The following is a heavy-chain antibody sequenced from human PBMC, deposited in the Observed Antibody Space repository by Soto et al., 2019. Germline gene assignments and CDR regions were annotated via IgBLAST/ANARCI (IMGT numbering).Heavy chain of an antibody. CDR2: INWNGGST. Sequence: PGGSLRLSCAPSRLTLAHYGMSWVRQAPGKGLEWLSGINWNGGSTGYADSVKGRFTISRDNSKNTLYLQMNSLRPEDTVVYYCAKDGAPGVEMAIMFFDYWGQGTLVTVSS. V-gene: IGHV3-20*04. CDR1: RLTLAHYG. D-gene: IGHD2-21*01. CDR3: AKDGAPGVEMAIMFFDY. J-gene: IGHJ4*02.